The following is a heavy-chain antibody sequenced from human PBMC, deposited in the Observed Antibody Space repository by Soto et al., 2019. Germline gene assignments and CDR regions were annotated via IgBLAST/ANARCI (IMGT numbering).Heavy chain of an antibody. Sequence: SETLSLTCTVSGGSVSSGSYYWGWIRQPPGKGLEYIGYIYYSGSTNYNPSLKSRVTISVDTSKNQFSLKLSSVTAADTAVYYCARVPDYWGQGTLVTVSS. CDR2: IYYSGST. CDR3: ARVPDY. CDR1: GGSVSSGSYY. J-gene: IGHJ4*02. V-gene: IGHV4-61*01.